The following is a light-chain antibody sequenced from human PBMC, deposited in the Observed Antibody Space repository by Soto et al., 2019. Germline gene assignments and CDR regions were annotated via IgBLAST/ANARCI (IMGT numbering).Light chain of an antibody. CDR3: QQRSGWPPLT. Sequence: EIVLTQSPATLSLSPGERATLSCRASQSVTDFLAWYQQKPGQAPRLLIYDASNRATGVPARFSGSGSGTDFTLTISSLEPEDSAVYYCQQRSGWPPLTFGGVTKVAIK. CDR1: QSVTDF. J-gene: IGKJ4*01. CDR2: DAS. V-gene: IGKV3-11*01.